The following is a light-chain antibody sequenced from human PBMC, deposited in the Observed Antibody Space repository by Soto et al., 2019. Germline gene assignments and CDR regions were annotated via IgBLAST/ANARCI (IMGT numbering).Light chain of an antibody. J-gene: IGKJ4*01. CDR2: GTS. V-gene: IGKV1-6*01. CDR3: QQYDNLPLT. Sequence: AIQMTQSPSSLSVSVGDRVTITCRASQDIRNDLGWYQQKPGKAPKLLIYGTSNLQSGVPSRFSGSGSGTDFTFTISSLQPEDIATYYCQQYDNLPLTFGGGTKVDIK. CDR1: QDIRND.